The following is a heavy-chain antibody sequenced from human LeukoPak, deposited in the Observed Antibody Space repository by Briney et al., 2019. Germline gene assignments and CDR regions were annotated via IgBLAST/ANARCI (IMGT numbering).Heavy chain of an antibody. Sequence: PSETLSLTCTVSGDSISSYYWSWIRQPPGKGLEWIGSIYYSGSTYYNPSLKSRVTISVDTSKNQFSLKLSSVTAADTAVYYCARPAGTGGYLFDYWGQGTLVTVSS. CDR3: ARPAGTGGYLFDY. CDR1: GDSISSYY. J-gene: IGHJ4*02. V-gene: IGHV4-59*05. D-gene: IGHD3/OR15-3a*01. CDR2: IYYSGST.